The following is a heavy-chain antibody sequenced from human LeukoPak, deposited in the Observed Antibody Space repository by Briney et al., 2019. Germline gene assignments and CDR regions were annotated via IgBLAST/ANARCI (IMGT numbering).Heavy chain of an antibody. CDR3: AGPLDTVDAFDI. CDR2: INPNSGGT. CDR1: GYTFTDYY. Sequence: GASVKVSCKASGYTFTDYYIHWVRQAPGQGLEWMGWINPNSGGTDYAQKFQDRVTMTRDTSISTAYMELSGLRSDDTAVYYCAGPLDTVDAFDIWGQGTMVTVSS. V-gene: IGHV1-2*02. D-gene: IGHD5-18*01. J-gene: IGHJ3*02.